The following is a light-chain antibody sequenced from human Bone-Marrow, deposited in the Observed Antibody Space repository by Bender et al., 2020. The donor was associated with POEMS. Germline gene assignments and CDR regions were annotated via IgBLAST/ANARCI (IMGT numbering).Light chain of an antibody. J-gene: IGLJ3*02. V-gene: IGLV2-23*01. Sequence: QSALTQPASVSGSPGQSITISCTGITSDATDYDLVSWYQQHPGKAPKLILYGAKMRPSGFSNRFSGSTSGDAASLTISGLQAEDEAHYSCCSYVGGGTVFGGGTKLTVL. CDR1: TSDATDYDL. CDR3: CSYVGGGTV. CDR2: GAK.